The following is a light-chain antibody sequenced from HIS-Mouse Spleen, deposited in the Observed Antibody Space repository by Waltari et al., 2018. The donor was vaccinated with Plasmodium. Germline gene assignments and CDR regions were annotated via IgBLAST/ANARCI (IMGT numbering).Light chain of an antibody. J-gene: IGKJ3*01. Sequence: ETVMTQSPATLSVSPGERATTPCRARQSVSSNLARYQQKPGQAPRLLIYGASTRATGIPARFSGSGSGTEFTLTISSLQSEDFAVYYCQQYNNWSFTFGPGTKVDIK. V-gene: IGKV3-15*01. CDR1: QSVSSN. CDR2: GAS. CDR3: QQYNNWSFT.